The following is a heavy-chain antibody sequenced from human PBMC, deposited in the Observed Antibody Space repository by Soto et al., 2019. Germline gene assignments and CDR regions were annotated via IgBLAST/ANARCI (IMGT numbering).Heavy chain of an antibody. V-gene: IGHV1-3*05. CDR3: ARDGAVAGGGIYFDY. CDR1: GYTFTSYA. J-gene: IGHJ4*02. Sequence: QVQLVQSGAEEKKPGASVKVSCKASGYTFTSYAMHWVRQAPGQSLEWMGWINAGNGNTKYSQKFQGRVTITRDTSASTAYMELSSLRSEDTAVYYCARDGAVAGGGIYFDYWGQGTLVTVSS. D-gene: IGHD6-19*01. CDR2: INAGNGNT.